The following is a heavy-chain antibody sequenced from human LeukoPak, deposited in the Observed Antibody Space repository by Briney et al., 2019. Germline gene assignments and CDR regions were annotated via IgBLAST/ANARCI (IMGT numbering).Heavy chain of an antibody. Sequence: GGSLRLSCVASGFTFSYYSMNWARQAPGKGLEWISYIRSRDGTVSYADSVKGRFTISTDTAKSSLFLQMNGLSADDTAVYYCARLGLDSSSSVDYWGQGTLVTVSS. CDR1: GFTFSYYS. V-gene: IGHV3-48*01. CDR3: ARLGLDSSSSVDY. J-gene: IGHJ4*02. CDR2: IRSRDGTV. D-gene: IGHD6-6*01.